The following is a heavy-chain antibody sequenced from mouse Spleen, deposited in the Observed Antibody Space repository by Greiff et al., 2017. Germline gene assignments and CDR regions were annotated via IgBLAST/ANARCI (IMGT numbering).Heavy chain of an antibody. CDR1: GFTFSDYG. CDR2: ISSGSSTI. CDR3: ARGYGSSYWYFDV. Sequence: EVQRVESGGGLVKPGGSLKLSCAASGFTFSDYGMHWVRQAPEKGLEWVAYISSGSSTIYYADTVKGRFTISRDNAKNTLFLQMTSLRSEDTAMDYCARGYGSSYWYFDVWGAGTTVTVSS. D-gene: IGHD1-1*01. J-gene: IGHJ1*01. V-gene: IGHV5-17*01.